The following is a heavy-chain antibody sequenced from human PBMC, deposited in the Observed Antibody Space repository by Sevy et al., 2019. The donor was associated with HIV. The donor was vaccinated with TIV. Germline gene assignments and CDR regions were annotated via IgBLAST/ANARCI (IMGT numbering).Heavy chain of an antibody. CDR2: ITSESGYI. CDR3: ARDDRGYSGYDRGNFDY. J-gene: IGHJ4*02. CDR1: GFTFSNSN. V-gene: IGHV3-21*01. D-gene: IGHD5-12*01. Sequence: GGSLRLSCAGAGFTFSNSNMNWVRQAPGKGLQWVSSITSESGYIYYADSVKGRFIISRDNAKNSVYLQMNSLRADDTAVYYCARDDRGYSGYDRGNFDYWGQGTLVTVSS.